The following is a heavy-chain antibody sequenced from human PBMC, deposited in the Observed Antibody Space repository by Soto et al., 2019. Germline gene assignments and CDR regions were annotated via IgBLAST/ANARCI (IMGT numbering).Heavy chain of an antibody. D-gene: IGHD3-22*01. V-gene: IGHV1-69*13. CDR1: GGTFSSYA. J-gene: IGHJ4*01. CDR2: IIPIFGTA. CDR3: ASDNYYDSSGYSVRDY. Sequence: SVKVSCKASGGTFSSYAISWVRQAPGQGLEWMGGIIPIFGTANYAQKFQGRVTITADESTSTAYMELSSLRSEDTAVYYCASDNYYDSSGYSVRDYWRPGSIVNVSS.